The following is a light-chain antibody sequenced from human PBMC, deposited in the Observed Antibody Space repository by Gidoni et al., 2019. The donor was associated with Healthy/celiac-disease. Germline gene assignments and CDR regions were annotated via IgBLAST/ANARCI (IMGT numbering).Light chain of an antibody. J-gene: IGKJ5*01. Sequence: EIVLTQSPATLSLSPGERATLSCRASQSVSSYLAWYQQKPGQAPRLLIYDASNRATGIPARFSGSGSGTDFTLTISSLEPEDFAVYYCQQRSNWPPRGITFGQXTRLEIK. CDR1: QSVSSY. V-gene: IGKV3-11*01. CDR2: DAS. CDR3: QQRSNWPPRGIT.